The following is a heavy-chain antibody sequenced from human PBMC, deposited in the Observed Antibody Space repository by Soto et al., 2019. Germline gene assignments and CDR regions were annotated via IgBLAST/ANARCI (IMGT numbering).Heavy chain of an antibody. Sequence: QLQLQESGPGLVKPSETLSLTCTVSGGSISSSSYYWGWIRQPPGKGLEWIGSIYYSGSTYYNPSLKSRVTISVDTSKNQFSLKLSSVTAADTAVYYCASLPVLLWFGELSLSQSSLRPWDYMDVWGKGTTVTVSS. V-gene: IGHV4-39*01. D-gene: IGHD3-10*01. J-gene: IGHJ6*03. CDR1: GGSISSSSYY. CDR2: IYYSGST. CDR3: ASLPVLLWFGELSLSQSSLRPWDYMDV.